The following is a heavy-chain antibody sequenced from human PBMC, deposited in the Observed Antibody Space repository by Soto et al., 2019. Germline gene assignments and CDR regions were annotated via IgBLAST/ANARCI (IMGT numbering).Heavy chain of an antibody. Sequence: PGGSLRLSCVASGCTFGSYGMHWVRQAPGRGLEWVAVIWYDGTNEYHADSVKGRFTISRDNAKNSLYLQMNSLRAEDTAVYYCAREQWELTGLDYWGQGTLVTVSS. D-gene: IGHD1-26*01. CDR1: GCTFGSYG. V-gene: IGHV3-33*01. J-gene: IGHJ4*02. CDR3: AREQWELTGLDY. CDR2: IWYDGTNE.